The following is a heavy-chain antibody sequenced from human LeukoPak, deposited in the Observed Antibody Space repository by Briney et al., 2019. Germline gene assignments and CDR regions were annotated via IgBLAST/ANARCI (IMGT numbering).Heavy chain of an antibody. CDR2: IYYSGST. V-gene: IGHV4-31*03. CDR3: ARDWDGYNRFDY. J-gene: IGHJ4*02. CDR1: GGSISSGGYY. D-gene: IGHD5-24*01. Sequence: SETLSLTCTVSGGSISSGGYYWTWIRQHPGEGLEWIGYIYYSGSTYYNPSLKSRVTISVDTSKNQFSLKLTSVTAADTAVYYCARDWDGYNRFDYWGQGTLVTVSS.